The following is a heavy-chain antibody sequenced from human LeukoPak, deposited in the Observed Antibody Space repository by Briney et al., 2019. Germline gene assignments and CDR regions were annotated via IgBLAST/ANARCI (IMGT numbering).Heavy chain of an antibody. J-gene: IGHJ4*02. CDR1: GFTFSSYA. CDR3: ASLEYSSSWGRVNPFDY. CDR2: ISGSGGST. V-gene: IGHV3-23*01. Sequence: PGGSLRLSCAASGFTFSSYAMSWVRQAPGKGLEWVSAISGSGGSTYYADSVKGRFTISRDNSKNTLYLQMNSLRAEDTAVYYCASLEYSSSWGRVNPFDYWGQGTLVTVSS. D-gene: IGHD6-13*01.